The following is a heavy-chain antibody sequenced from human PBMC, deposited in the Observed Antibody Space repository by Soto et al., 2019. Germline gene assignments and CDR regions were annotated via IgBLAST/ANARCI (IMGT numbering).Heavy chain of an antibody. CDR3: ARVPSP. V-gene: IGHV4-59*12. J-gene: IGHJ5*02. CDR1: GASISSYY. CDR2: VYYSGST. Sequence: SETLSLTCTVSGASISSYYWSWIRQPPGKGLEWIGYVYYSGSTNYNPSLKSRVTISVDTSKNQFSLKLSSVTAADTAVYYCARVPSPWGQGTLVTVSS.